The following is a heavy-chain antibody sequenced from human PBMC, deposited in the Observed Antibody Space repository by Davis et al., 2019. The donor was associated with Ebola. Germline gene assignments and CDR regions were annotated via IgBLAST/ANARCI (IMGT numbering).Heavy chain of an antibody. Sequence: GGSLRLSCAASGLTFSIYAMSWVRQSPGNTLEWISSISGSGDTTKYAESVKGRFTISRDNSKDTLYLQMNSLRAEDTAVYYCAKGRVAASGDWGQGTLVTVSS. CDR3: AKGRVAASGD. CDR2: ISGSGDTT. V-gene: IGHV3-23*01. CDR1: GLTFSIYA. D-gene: IGHD1-26*01. J-gene: IGHJ4*02.